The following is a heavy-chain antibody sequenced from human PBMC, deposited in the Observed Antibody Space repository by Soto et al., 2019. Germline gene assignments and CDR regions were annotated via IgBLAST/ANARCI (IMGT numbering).Heavy chain of an antibody. CDR3: ARVVYCCDPYYYYGMDV. Sequence: EVQLVESGGGLVKPGGSLRLSCAASGFTFSSYSMNWVRQAPGKGLVWVSSISCTTSYIYYADSVKGRFTISGDNAKNSLYVQMNRLRSEDRAVYYCARVVYCCDPYYYYGMDVWGQGTTVTVSS. V-gene: IGHV3-21*01. CDR1: GFTFSSYS. D-gene: IGHD2-8*01. CDR2: ISCTTSYI. J-gene: IGHJ6*02.